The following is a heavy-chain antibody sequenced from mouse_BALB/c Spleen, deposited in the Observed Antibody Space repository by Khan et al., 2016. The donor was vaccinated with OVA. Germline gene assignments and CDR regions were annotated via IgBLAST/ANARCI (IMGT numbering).Heavy chain of an antibody. CDR2: ISSGGSYT. Sequence: EVKLEESGGGLVKPGGSLKLSCAASGFTFSSYAMSWVRQSPEKRLEWVAEISSGGSYTYYPDTVTGRFTISRDNAKNTLYLEMSSLRSEDTAMYYCARRDGYHLYFDVWGAGTTVTVSS. CDR1: GFTFSSYA. D-gene: IGHD2-3*01. CDR3: ARRDGYHLYFDV. V-gene: IGHV5-9-4*01. J-gene: IGHJ1*01.